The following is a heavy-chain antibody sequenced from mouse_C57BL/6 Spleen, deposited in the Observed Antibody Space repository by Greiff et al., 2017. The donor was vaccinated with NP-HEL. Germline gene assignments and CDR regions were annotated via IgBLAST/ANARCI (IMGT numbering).Heavy chain of an antibody. Sequence: QVQLQQPGAELVMPGASVKLSCKASGYTFTSYWMHWVKQRPGQGLEWIGEIDPSDSYTNYNQKFKGKSTLTVDKSSSTAYMQLSSLTSEDSAVYDCARPCYGSSYGAMDYWGQGTSVTVSS. CDR3: ARPCYGSSYGAMDY. J-gene: IGHJ4*01. D-gene: IGHD1-1*01. V-gene: IGHV1-69*01. CDR1: GYTFTSYW. CDR2: IDPSDSYT.